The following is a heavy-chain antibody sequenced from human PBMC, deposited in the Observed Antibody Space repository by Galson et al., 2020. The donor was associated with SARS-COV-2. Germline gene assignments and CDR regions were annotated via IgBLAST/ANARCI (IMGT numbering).Heavy chain of an antibody. Sequence: GESLKISCAASGFTFSDYYMSWIRQAPGKGLEWVSYISSSGSTIYYADSVKGRFTISRDNAKNSLYLQMNSLRAEDTAVYYCARDFGVVVGPRENYYYYGMDVWGQGTTVTVSS. D-gene: IGHD3-3*01. CDR3: ARDFGVVVGPRENYYYYGMDV. CDR2: ISSSGSTI. V-gene: IGHV3-11*01. J-gene: IGHJ6*02. CDR1: GFTFSDYY.